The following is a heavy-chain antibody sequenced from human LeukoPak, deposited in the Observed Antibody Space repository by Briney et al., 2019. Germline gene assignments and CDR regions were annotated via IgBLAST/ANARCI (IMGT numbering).Heavy chain of an antibody. Sequence: GGSLRLSCAASGFMFTSYWMSWVRQAPGKGLEWVANIKQDGSEKYYVDSVKGRFTISRDNAKNSLYLQMNSLRAEDTAVYYCARYHPYFDYWGQGTLVTVSS. V-gene: IGHV3-7*01. CDR1: GFMFTSYW. CDR3: ARYHPYFDY. D-gene: IGHD2-2*01. J-gene: IGHJ4*02. CDR2: IKQDGSEK.